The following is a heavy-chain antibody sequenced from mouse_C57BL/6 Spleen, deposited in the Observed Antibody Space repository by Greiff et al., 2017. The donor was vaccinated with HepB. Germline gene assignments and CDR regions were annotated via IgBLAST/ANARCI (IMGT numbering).Heavy chain of an antibody. CDR1: GFTFSSYT. V-gene: IGHV5-9*01. Sequence: EVKLQESGGGLVKPGGSLKLSCAASGFTFSSYTMSWVRQTPEKRLEWVATISGGGGNTYYPDSVKGRFTISRDNAKNTLYLQMSSLRSEDTALYYCARHGYYGSSYDAMDYWGQGTSVTVSS. J-gene: IGHJ4*01. CDR2: ISGGGGNT. D-gene: IGHD1-1*01. CDR3: ARHGYYGSSYDAMDY.